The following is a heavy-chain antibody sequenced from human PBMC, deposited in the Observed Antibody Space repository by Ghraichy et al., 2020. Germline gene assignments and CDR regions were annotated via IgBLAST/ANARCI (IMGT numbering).Heavy chain of an antibody. CDR2: IYHSGST. CDR3: ASKDWLATYWYFDL. D-gene: IGHD3-3*01. J-gene: IGHJ2*01. Sequence: SETLSLTCAVSGGSFSSSNWWSWVRQPPGKGLEWIGEIYHSGSTNYNPSLKSRVTISVDKSKNQFSLKLSSVTAADTAVYYCASKDWLATYWYFDLWGRGTLVTVSS. CDR1: GGSFSSSNW. V-gene: IGHV4-4*02.